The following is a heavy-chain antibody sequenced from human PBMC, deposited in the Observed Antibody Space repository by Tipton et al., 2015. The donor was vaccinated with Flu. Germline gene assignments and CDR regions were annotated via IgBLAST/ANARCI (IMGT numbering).Heavy chain of an antibody. CDR2: KYYSGTT. CDR1: GDSISTTIYY. V-gene: IGHV4-39*07. D-gene: IGHD1-1*01. Sequence: LRLSCTVSGDSISTTIYYWGWVRQPPGKGLEWSGSKYYSGTTYYNPSLKSRVTISVDSSKNEFSLTLASLTAADTAVYYCASDLWNDRRAYYYYGVDVWGQGTTVTVSS. J-gene: IGHJ6*02. CDR3: ASDLWNDRRAYYYYGVDV.